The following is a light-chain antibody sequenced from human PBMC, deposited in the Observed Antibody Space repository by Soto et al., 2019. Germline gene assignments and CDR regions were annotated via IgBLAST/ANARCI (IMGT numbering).Light chain of an antibody. J-gene: IGKJ1*01. Sequence: DIQMTQSPSTLSASVGDRVTITCRASQSISSWLAWYQQKPGKAPKLLIYDASSLESGVPSRFSGSGSGTEFTLTISSLQPEDFAIYYCQQYNRYLTFGQGTRWIS. CDR2: DAS. CDR1: QSISSW. CDR3: QQYNRYLT. V-gene: IGKV1-5*01.